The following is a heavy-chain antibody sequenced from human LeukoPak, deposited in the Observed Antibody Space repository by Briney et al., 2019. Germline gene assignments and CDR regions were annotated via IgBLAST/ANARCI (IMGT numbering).Heavy chain of an antibody. D-gene: IGHD3-10*02. CDR1: GLTFSSYE. Sequence: PGRPLRLSCAASGLTFSSYEMNWVRQAPGKGLQSASYISSSGSTIYYADSVKGRFTISRDNAKNSLYLQMNSLRSEDTAVYYCAELGITMIGGVWGKGTTVTMSS. J-gene: IGHJ6*03. CDR3: AELGITMIGGV. V-gene: IGHV3-48*03. CDR2: ISSSGSTI.